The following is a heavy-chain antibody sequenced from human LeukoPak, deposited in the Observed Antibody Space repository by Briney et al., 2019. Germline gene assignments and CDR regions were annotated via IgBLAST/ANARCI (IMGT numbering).Heavy chain of an antibody. V-gene: IGHV3-21*01. Sequence: GGSLRLSCAASGFTFSSYSMNWVRQAPGKGLEWVSSISRSSSYIYYADSVKGRFTISIDNAKNSLYLQMNSLRAEDTAVYYCASDYCSGDTCYSIDYWGQGTLVTVSS. CDR2: ISRSSSYI. CDR3: ASDYCSGDTCYSIDY. D-gene: IGHD2-15*01. CDR1: GFTFSSYS. J-gene: IGHJ4*02.